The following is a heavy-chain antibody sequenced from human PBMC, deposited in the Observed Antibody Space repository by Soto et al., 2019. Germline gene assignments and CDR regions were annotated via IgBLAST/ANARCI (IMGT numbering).Heavy chain of an antibody. D-gene: IGHD6-13*01. Sequence: KPSETLSLTCTVSGGSISSSSFYWGWIRQPPGKGLEWIGTIYYLGSTSYNPSLKSRVTISVDTSKNQFSLKLSSVTATDTAVYYCARPRGSSRWYGHWFDPWGQGTLVTAPQ. CDR2: IYYLGST. CDR1: GGSISSSSFY. V-gene: IGHV4-39*01. CDR3: ARPRGSSRWYGHWFDP. J-gene: IGHJ5*02.